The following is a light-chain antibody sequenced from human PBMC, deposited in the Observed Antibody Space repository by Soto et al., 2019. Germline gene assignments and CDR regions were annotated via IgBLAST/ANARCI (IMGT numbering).Light chain of an antibody. V-gene: IGKV3-20*01. J-gene: IGKJ1*01. CDR1: QSVSSTY. CDR2: GAS. CDR3: QHYGSSRT. Sequence: EIVLTQSPGTLSLSPGERATLSCRASQSVSSTYLAWYQQKPGQAPRLLIYGASSRATGIPDRFSGSGSATYFTLTISRLEPEDFAVYYCQHYGSSRTFGQGTKVDIK.